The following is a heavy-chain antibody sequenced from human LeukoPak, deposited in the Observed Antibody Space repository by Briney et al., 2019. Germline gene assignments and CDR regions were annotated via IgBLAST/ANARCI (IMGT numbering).Heavy chain of an antibody. CDR3: ARGSHSSFDY. V-gene: IGHV6-1*01. CDR1: GDSLSNNNVA. Sequence: TLSLTCAISGDSLSNNNVAWNWIRQSPSRGLEWLGRTYYRPKFNTDYAVSVKSRIAINSDTSKNHFSLQLNSVTPEDTGVYYCARGSHSSFDYWGQGTLVTVSS. J-gene: IGHJ4*02. D-gene: IGHD3-10*01. CDR2: TYYRPKFNT.